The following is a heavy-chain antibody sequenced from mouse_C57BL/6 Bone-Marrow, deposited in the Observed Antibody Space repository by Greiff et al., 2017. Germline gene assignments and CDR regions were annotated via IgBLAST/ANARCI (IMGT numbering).Heavy chain of an antibody. D-gene: IGHD4-1*01. CDR2: IYPGGGYT. CDR3: ARLTGTFLDY. V-gene: IGHV1-63*01. J-gene: IGHJ2*01. CDR1: GYTFTNYW. Sequence: QVQLQQSGAELVRPGTSVKMSCKASGYTFTNYWIGWAKQRPGHGLEWIGDIYPGGGYTNYNEKFKGKATLNADKSSSTAYMQFSSLTSEDSAIYYCARLTGTFLDYWGQGTTLTVSS.